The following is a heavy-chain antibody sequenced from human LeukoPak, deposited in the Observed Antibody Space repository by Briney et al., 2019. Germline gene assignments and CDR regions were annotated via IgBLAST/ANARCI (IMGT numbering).Heavy chain of an antibody. Sequence: ASVKVSCKASGGTFSSYAISWVRQAPGQGLEWMGGFDPEDGETIYAQKFQGRVTMTEDTSTDTAYMELSSLRSEDTAVYYCATAGQLWSYYFDYWGQGTLVTVSS. CDR1: GGTFSSYA. CDR3: ATAGQLWSYYFDY. V-gene: IGHV1-24*01. D-gene: IGHD5-18*01. J-gene: IGHJ4*02. CDR2: FDPEDGET.